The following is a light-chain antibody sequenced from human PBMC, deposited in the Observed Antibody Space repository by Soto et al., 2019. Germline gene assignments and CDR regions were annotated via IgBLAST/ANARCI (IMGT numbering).Light chain of an antibody. CDR3: QQYGSS. V-gene: IGKV3-20*01. CDR1: QSIRSRD. J-gene: IGKJ1*01. Sequence: EIVLTQSAGNLSLSPGERASLXCRASQSIRSRDLAWYQQKPGQAPTLLIYGASRMDTGIPDRFSGIGYGTDFTLTISRLEPEDFAVYYCQQYGSSFGQGTKVDIK. CDR2: GAS.